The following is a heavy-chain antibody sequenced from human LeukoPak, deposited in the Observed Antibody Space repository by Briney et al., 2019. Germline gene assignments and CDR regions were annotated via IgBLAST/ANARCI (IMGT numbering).Heavy chain of an antibody. Sequence: ASVKVSCKASGYTFTDYYMHWVRQAPGQGLEWMGWINPNSGGTNYAQKFQGRVTMTRDTSISTAYMELSRLRSDDTAVYYCARVSGWYYTYYYYYMDVWGKGTTVTVSS. CDR3: ARVSGWYYTYYYYYMDV. J-gene: IGHJ6*03. V-gene: IGHV1-2*02. D-gene: IGHD6-19*01. CDR2: INPNSGGT. CDR1: GYTFTDYY.